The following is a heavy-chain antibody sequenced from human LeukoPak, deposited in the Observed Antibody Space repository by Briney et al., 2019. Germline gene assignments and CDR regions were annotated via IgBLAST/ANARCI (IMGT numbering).Heavy chain of an antibody. Sequence: GGSLRLSCAASGFTFSSYGMHWVRQAPGKGLEWVAVIWYDGSNKYYADSVKGRFTISRDNSKNTLYLQMNSLRAEDTAVYYCARDLRSCSSTSCRNFDYWGQGTLVTVSS. V-gene: IGHV3-33*01. CDR2: IWYDGSNK. D-gene: IGHD2-2*01. CDR1: GFTFSSYG. CDR3: ARDLRSCSSTSCRNFDY. J-gene: IGHJ4*02.